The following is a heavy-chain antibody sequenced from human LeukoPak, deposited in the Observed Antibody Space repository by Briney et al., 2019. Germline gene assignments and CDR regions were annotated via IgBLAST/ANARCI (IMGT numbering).Heavy chain of an antibody. CDR1: GFTFSSYA. CDR2: ISGSGGST. CDR3: ARGRRTTVHFDY. Sequence: PGGSLRLSCAASGFTFSSYAMSWVRQAPGKGLEWVSAISGSGGSTYYADSVKGRFTISRDNAKNSLYLQMNSLRAEDTAVYYCARGRRTTVHFDYWGQGTLVTVSS. J-gene: IGHJ4*02. D-gene: IGHD4-17*01. V-gene: IGHV3-23*01.